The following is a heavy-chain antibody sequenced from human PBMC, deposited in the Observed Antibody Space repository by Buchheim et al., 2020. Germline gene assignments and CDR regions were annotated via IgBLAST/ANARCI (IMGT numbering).Heavy chain of an antibody. CDR2: IAPSGDTI. V-gene: IGHV3-48*02. CDR1: GFTLSVYS. Sequence: EVELVESGGGLVQPGGSLRLSCVASGFTLSVYSMDWVRQAPGKGLEWISFIAPSGDTIYYIDSVKGRFTISRDNAKNSLFLQMDSLSEEDTAIYYCARGWRQNSFDHGGQGTL. J-gene: IGHJ4*02. D-gene: IGHD2-15*01. CDR3: ARGWRQNSFDH.